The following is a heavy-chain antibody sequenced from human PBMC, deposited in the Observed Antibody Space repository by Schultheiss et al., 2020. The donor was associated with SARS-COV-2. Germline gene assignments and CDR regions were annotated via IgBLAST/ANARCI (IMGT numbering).Heavy chain of an antibody. CDR1: GFTFSSYA. Sequence: GGSLRLSCAASGFTFSSYAMSWVRQAPGKGLEWVSAISGSGGSTYYADSVKGRFTISRDNSKNTLYLQMNSLRAEDTAVYYCATTIFGVVIRAINAFDIWGQGTMVTVSS. J-gene: IGHJ3*02. V-gene: IGHV3-23*01. CDR2: ISGSGGST. D-gene: IGHD3-3*01. CDR3: ATTIFGVVIRAINAFDI.